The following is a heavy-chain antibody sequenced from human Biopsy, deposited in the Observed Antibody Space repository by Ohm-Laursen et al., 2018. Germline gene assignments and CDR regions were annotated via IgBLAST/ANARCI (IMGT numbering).Heavy chain of an antibody. V-gene: IGHV3-11*01. J-gene: IGHJ4*02. Sequence: SLRLSCTASGFIFSGYYMSWIRQAPGKGLEWVSNINSVGTIYYADSVRGRSTISRDNAKNSLYLQMNSLRVEDTAVYYCARSVGIMAAPIDYWGQGTLVTVSS. CDR2: INSVGTI. D-gene: IGHD3-16*01. CDR1: GFIFSGYY. CDR3: ARSVGIMAAPIDY.